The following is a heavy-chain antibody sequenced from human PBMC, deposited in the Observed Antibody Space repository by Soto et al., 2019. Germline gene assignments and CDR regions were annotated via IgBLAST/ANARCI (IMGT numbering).Heavy chain of an antibody. V-gene: IGHV1-69*06. CDR2: IIPIFGTA. Sequence: SVKVSCKASGGTFSIYAISCVLQSPLQWLEWMGGIIPIFGTANYAQKFQGRVTITADKSTSTAYMELSSLRSEDTAVYYCALDGRPDYYDSSGYNDYWGQGTLVTVSS. D-gene: IGHD3-22*01. CDR1: GGTFSIYA. J-gene: IGHJ4*02. CDR3: ALDGRPDYYDSSGYNDY.